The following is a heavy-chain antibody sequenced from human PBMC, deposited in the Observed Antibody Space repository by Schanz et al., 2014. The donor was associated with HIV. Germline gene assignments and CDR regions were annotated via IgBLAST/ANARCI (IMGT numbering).Heavy chain of an antibody. CDR1: GGTFSNYA. CDR2: IIPIIGTA. D-gene: IGHD2-21*02. Sequence: VQLVQSGAEVKMPGSSVKVSCKASGGTFSNYAMTWVRQAPGQGLEWMAGIIPIIGTADYAQKFQGRVTITADKSTSTVYMDLSSLRSEDTAVYYCARTYTGDWSTGADWGQGTLVTVSS. V-gene: IGHV1-69*06. CDR3: ARTYTGDWSTGAD. J-gene: IGHJ4*02.